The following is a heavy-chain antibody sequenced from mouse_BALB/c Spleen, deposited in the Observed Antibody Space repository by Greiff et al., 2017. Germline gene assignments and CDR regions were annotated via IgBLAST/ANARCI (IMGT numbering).Heavy chain of an antibody. J-gene: IGHJ3*01. V-gene: IGHV15-2*02. CDR1: DSEVFPIAY. D-gene: IGHD3-1*01. Sequence: VQLQQSGSELRSPGSSVKLSCKDFDSEVFPIAYMSWVRQKPGHGFEWIGVILPSIGRTIYGEKFEDKATLDADTVSTTAYLELNSLTSEDSAIYYCSRRLGSSGYVLAYWGQGTLVTVSA. CDR2: ILPSIGRT. CDR3: SRRLGSSGYVLAY.